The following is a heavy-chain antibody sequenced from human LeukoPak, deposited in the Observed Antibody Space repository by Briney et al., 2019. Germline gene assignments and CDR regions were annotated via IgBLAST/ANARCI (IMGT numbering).Heavy chain of an antibody. V-gene: IGHV4-34*01. J-gene: IGHJ4*02. Sequence: SETLSLTCAVYGGSFSGYYWSWIRQPPGKGLEWIGYIYYSGSTYYNPSLKSRVTISVDTSKNQFSLKLSSVTAADTAVYYCARGVRYYDSSGYYRTYYFDYWGQGTLVTVSS. CDR2: IYYSGST. D-gene: IGHD3-22*01. CDR3: ARGVRYYDSSGYYRTYYFDY. CDR1: GGSFSGYY.